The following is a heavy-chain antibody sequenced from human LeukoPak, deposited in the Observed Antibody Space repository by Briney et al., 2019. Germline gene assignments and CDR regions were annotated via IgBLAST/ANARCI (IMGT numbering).Heavy chain of an antibody. CDR2: IKQDGSEK. CDR3: AKEISIAAAGSGDWFDP. D-gene: IGHD6-13*01. CDR1: GFTFSSYW. V-gene: IGHV3-7*01. J-gene: IGHJ5*02. Sequence: GGSLRLSCAASGFTFSSYWMSWVRQAPGKGLEWVANIKQDGSEKYYVDSVKGRFTISRDNAKNSLYLQMNSLRAEDTAVYYCAKEISIAAAGSGDWFDPWGQGTLVTVSS.